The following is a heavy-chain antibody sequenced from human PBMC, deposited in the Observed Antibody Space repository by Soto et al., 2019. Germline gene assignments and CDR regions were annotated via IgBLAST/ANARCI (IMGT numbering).Heavy chain of an antibody. Sequence: GGSLRLSCTASGFTFSDYTMTWVRQAPGKGLEWVSTISGGSSVTYYGDSVKGRFTISRDNAKKTLFLQLNRLSAEDTATYYCAKVLSKNYYYPFDFWGQGTQVTVSS. V-gene: IGHV3-23*01. D-gene: IGHD3-10*01. CDR2: ISGGSSVT. CDR3: AKVLSKNYYYPFDF. J-gene: IGHJ4*02. CDR1: GFTFSDYT.